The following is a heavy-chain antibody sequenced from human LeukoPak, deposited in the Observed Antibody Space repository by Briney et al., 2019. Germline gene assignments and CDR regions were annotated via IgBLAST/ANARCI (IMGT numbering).Heavy chain of an antibody. Sequence: GGSLRLSCAASVVTFSNYGLHCVRQAPGKGLEWVAMISYDGSNKYYVDSVKGRFTISRDNSKNTLYLQMNSLRAEDTTVYYCAKERVPGSWWGVFFDYWGQGTLVTVSS. CDR3: AKERVPGSWWGVFFDY. CDR1: VVTFSNYG. CDR2: ISYDGSNK. J-gene: IGHJ4*02. D-gene: IGHD6-13*01. V-gene: IGHV3-30*18.